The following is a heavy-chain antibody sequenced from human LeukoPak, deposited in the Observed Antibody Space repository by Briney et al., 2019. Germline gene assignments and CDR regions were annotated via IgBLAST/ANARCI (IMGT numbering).Heavy chain of an antibody. CDR2: LSGSGGST. V-gene: IGHV3-23*01. J-gene: IGHJ6*03. D-gene: IGHD3-9*01. CDR3: AKAAMYYDILTGYYVSNNYYMDV. Sequence: GGSLRLSCTTSGFTFSTYAMSWIRQAPGKGLEWVSGLSGSGGSTDYADSVKGRFTISRDNSKNTLYLQMNSLRVEDTAVYYCAKAAMYYDILTGYYVSNNYYMDVWGKGTTVTVSS. CDR1: GFTFSTYA.